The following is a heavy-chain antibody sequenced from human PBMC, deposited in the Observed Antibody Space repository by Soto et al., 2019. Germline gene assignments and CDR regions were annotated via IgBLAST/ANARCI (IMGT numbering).Heavy chain of an antibody. J-gene: IGHJ6*02. CDR2: VYYTGDT. Sequence: QVQLQQSGPRLVKPSETLSLTCTVSSGPDRSHNWGWIRQPPGRGLEWIGYVYYTGDTAYNPSLRGRVTISADTSTNDISLTLNSVTAADTAVYYCVRHGIDYLHGLVDVCGQGTTVSVSS. CDR3: VRHGIDYLHGLVDV. CDR1: SGPDRSHN. V-gene: IGHV4-59*08. D-gene: IGHD4-17*01.